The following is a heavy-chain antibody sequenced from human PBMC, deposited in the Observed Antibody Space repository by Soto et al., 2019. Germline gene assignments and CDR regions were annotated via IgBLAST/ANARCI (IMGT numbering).Heavy chain of an antibody. Sequence: PSETLSLTCTVSSGSISSSSYFWGRIRQPPGKGLEWIGNIYYSGSTYYNPSLKSRVTISVDTSKNQFSLKLSSVTAADTAVYYCARVLRDYPFYYYYMDVWGKGTTVTVSS. D-gene: IGHD3-10*01. V-gene: IGHV4-39*01. CDR2: IYYSGST. CDR1: SGSISSSSYF. J-gene: IGHJ6*03. CDR3: ARVLRDYPFYYYYMDV.